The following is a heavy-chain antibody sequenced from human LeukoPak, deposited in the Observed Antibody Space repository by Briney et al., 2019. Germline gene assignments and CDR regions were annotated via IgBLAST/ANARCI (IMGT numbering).Heavy chain of an antibody. CDR2: ISAYNGNT. Sequence: ASVKVSCKASGYTFTTYGITWVRQAPGQGLEWMGWISAYNGNTNYAENLQDRVTMTTDTSTSTAYMELRNLRSDDTAFYYCARGDLDCTGGTCYPDNYWGQGTLVAVSA. J-gene: IGHJ4*02. CDR3: ARGDLDCTGGTCYPDNY. V-gene: IGHV1-18*01. D-gene: IGHD2-15*01. CDR1: GYTFTTYG.